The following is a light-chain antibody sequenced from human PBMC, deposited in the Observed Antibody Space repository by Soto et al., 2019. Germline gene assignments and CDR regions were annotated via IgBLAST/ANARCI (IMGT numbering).Light chain of an antibody. J-gene: IGKJ1*01. CDR3: QQYHSYRT. CDR2: KAS. V-gene: IGKV1-5*03. Sequence: DIQMTQSPSTLSSSVGDTVTISCRASQTIDNWVAWYQQKPGKAPKLLISKASTLESGVPSRFSGSGAGTEFTLTISSLQPDDFATYYCQQYHSYRTFGQGTKVEI. CDR1: QTIDNW.